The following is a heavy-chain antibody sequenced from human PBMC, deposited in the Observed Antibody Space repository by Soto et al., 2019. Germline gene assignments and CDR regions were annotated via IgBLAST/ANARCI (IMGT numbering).Heavy chain of an antibody. V-gene: IGHV3-30*18. J-gene: IGHJ6*02. D-gene: IGHD3-10*01. CDR2: ISYDGSNK. CDR3: ANIISTRDYYYYGMDV. CDR1: GFTFSSYG. Sequence: QPGGSLRLSCAASGFTFSSYGMHWVRQAPGKGLEWVAVISYDGSNKYYADSVKGRFTISRDNSKNTLYLQMNSLRAEDTAVYYCANIISTRDYYYYGMDVWGQGTTVTVSS.